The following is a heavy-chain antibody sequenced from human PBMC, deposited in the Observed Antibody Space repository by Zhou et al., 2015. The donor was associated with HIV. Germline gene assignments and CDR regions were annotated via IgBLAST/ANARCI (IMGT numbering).Heavy chain of an antibody. CDR3: ASDLNWAGY. CDR2: VSWNSGSK. V-gene: IGHV3-9*01. D-gene: IGHD3-16*01. Sequence: EVQLVESGGGLVQPGRSLRLSCAVSGFTFDDYAMHWVRQPPGKGLEWVSGVSWNSGSKGYADSVKGRFTISRDNAKNSLYLQMNSLRVEDTSVYYCASDLNWAGYWGQGTLVTVSS. CDR1: GFTFDDYA. J-gene: IGHJ4*02.